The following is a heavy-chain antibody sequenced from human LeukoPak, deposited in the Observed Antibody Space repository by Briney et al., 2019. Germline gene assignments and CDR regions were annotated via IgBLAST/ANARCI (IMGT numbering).Heavy chain of an antibody. CDR2: IRYDGSNK. D-gene: IGHD6-19*01. V-gene: IGHV3-30*02. Sequence: GSLRLSCAASGFTFSSYGMHWVRQAPGKGLEWVAFIRYDGSNKYYADSVKGRFTISRDNSKNTLYLQMNSLRTEDTAVYYCAKQYSSGWYLFDYWGQGTLVTVSS. CDR1: GFTFSSYG. CDR3: AKQYSSGWYLFDY. J-gene: IGHJ4*02.